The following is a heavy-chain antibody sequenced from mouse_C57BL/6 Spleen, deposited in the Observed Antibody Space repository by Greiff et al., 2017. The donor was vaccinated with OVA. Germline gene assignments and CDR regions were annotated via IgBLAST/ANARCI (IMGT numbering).Heavy chain of an antibody. CDR3: TRGGSSPWYFDV. D-gene: IGHD1-1*01. CDR1: GYTFTSYW. Sequence: VQLQQSGTVLARPGASVKMSCKTSGYTFTSYWMHWVKQRPGQGLEWIGAIYPGNSDTSYNQKFKGKAKLTAVTPASTAYMELSSLTNEDSAVYYCTRGGSSPWYFDVWGTGTTVTVSS. CDR2: IYPGNSDT. J-gene: IGHJ1*03. V-gene: IGHV1-5*01.